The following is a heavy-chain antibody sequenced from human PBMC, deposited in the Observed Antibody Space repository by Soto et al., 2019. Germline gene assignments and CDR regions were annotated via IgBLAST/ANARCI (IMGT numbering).Heavy chain of an antibody. CDR3: ANLDMITFGGIIGTNDDFHI. V-gene: IGHV4-34*01. Sequence: SETLSLTCAVYGGSFSGYYWNWIRQPPGKGLEWIGEINHSGSTNYNPSLKSRVAISGDTSKNQFSLRLSSVTAADTAVYYCANLDMITFGGIIGTNDDFHIWGQPITVT. CDR2: INHSGST. D-gene: IGHD3-16*01. CDR1: GGSFSGYY. J-gene: IGHJ3*02.